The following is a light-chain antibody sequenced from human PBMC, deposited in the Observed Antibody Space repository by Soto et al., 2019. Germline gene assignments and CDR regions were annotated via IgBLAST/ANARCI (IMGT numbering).Light chain of an antibody. J-gene: IGKJ4*01. CDR2: GAS. CDR3: QQYGGSPRT. V-gene: IGKV3-20*01. CDR1: QSVSGSY. Sequence: EIVLTQSPGTLSLSPGERATLSCRASQSVSGSYLAWYQQKPGQAPRLLIYGASTRATGIPDKFSGSGSGTDFTLTISRLEPEDFAVFYCQQYGGSPRTFGGGTKVDIK.